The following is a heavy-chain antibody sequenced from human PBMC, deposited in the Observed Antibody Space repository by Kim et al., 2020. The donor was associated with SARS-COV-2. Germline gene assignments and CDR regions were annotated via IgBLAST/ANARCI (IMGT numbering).Heavy chain of an antibody. V-gene: IGHV3-21*01. CDR1: GFTFSSYS. CDR3: ARDVTIFGVVIIKGCGMDV. Sequence: GGSLRLSCAASGFTFSSYSMNWVRQAPGKGLEWVSSISSSSYIYYADSVKGRFTISRDNAKNSLYLQMNSLRAEDTAVYYCARDVTIFGVVIIKGCGMDVWGQGTTVTVSS. CDR2: ISSSSYI. D-gene: IGHD3-3*01. J-gene: IGHJ6*02.